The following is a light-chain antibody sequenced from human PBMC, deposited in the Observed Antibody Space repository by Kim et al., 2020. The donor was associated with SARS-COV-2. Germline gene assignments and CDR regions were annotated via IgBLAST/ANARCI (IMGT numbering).Light chain of an antibody. CDR3: QQYDKWPLT. J-gene: IGKJ4*01. CDR2: DAS. V-gene: IGKV3-15*01. CDR1: QSANSN. Sequence: VSPGERATLSCRASQSANSNLAWYQQKPGQAPRLLIYDASTRATDIPARFSGSGSGTDFTLTISCLQSEDFAVYYCQQYDKWPLTFRGGTKVDIK.